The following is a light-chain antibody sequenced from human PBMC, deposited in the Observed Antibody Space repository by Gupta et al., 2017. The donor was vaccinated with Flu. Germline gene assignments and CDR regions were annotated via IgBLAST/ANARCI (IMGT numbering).Light chain of an antibody. CDR3: QSFDSGQSALYL. V-gene: IGLV1-40*01. Sequence: QSVLTQPPSVSGAPGQRVTISCTAPKPNIGLGYEVSWYQQVPGTPPRLLIFGHGSRPSGVPDRFSASKSGTSASLVISGLQPEDEADYYCQSFDSGQSALYLFGTGTKVIVL. CDR1: KPNIGLGYE. J-gene: IGLJ1*01. CDR2: GHG.